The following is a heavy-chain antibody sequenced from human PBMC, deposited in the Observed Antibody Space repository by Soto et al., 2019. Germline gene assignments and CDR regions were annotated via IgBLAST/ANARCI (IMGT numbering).Heavy chain of an antibody. Sequence: QVQLVQSGAEVKKPGASVRVSCKASGYAFINHNINWVRQATGQGLEWMGWMNPKSGNTGYAQKFQGRVTMTRSTSISTAYMELTSLTPEDPAVYYCARDIILAPAASTWFDPWGQGTLVTVSS. J-gene: IGHJ5*02. V-gene: IGHV1-8*01. CDR3: ARDIILAPAASTWFDP. CDR1: GYAFINHN. D-gene: IGHD2-2*01. CDR2: MNPKSGNT.